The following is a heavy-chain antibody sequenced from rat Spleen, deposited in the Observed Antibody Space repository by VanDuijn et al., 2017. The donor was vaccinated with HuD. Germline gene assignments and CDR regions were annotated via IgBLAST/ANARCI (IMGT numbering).Heavy chain of an antibody. Sequence: QVQLKESGPGLMQPSETLSLTCNVSGFSLGSNGVGWVRQPLGKGLVWMGTIWAGGTTNFNSAVQSRLTISRDTSKSQVFLKMNSLQPEDTGAYYCARHTYGGFEAFDYWGQGVMVTVSS. CDR1: GFSLGSNG. D-gene: IGHD1-11*01. J-gene: IGHJ2*01. CDR2: IWAGGTT. V-gene: IGHV2-72*01. CDR3: ARHTYGGFEAFDY.